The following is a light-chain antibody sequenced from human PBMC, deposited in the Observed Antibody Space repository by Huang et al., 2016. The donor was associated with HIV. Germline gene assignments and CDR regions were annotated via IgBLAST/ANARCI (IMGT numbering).Light chain of an antibody. Sequence: DIVMTQSPLSLPVTPGEPASISCRSSQSLLHSNGYNYLDWYLQKLGQSPQLLIYLGSNRASGVPDRLSGSGSGTDFTLKISRVEAEDVGVYYCMQALQTPITFGGGTKVEIK. J-gene: IGKJ4*01. V-gene: IGKV2-28*01. CDR3: MQALQTPIT. CDR1: QSLLHSNGYNY. CDR2: LGS.